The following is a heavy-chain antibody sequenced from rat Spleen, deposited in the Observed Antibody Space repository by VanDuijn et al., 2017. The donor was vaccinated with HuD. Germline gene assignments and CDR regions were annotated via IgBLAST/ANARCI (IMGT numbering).Heavy chain of an antibody. Sequence: QVQLQESGPGLVQPSQTLSLTCTVSGFSLTDYHVHWVRQPPGKGLEWVGVMWRSGSTEYNSALKSRLSISRDTSKNHIFLKMNSLQSEDTTTYYCARAPGNGYVMDAWGQGASVTVSS. V-gene: IGHV2-45*01. CDR2: MWRSGST. CDR1: GFSLTDYH. D-gene: IGHD5-1*01. CDR3: ARAPGNGYVMDA. J-gene: IGHJ4*01.